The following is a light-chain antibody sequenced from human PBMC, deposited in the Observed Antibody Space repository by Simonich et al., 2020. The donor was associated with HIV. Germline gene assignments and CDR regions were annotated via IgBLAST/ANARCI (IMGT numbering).Light chain of an antibody. CDR1: QSVSRN. CDR3: QQYNNWPQT. Sequence: EIVMTQSPATLSVSPGERATLSCRASQSVSRNLAWYHQKPGQAPRLLIYGASTRATCIPARCSGSGSGTEFTLTISSMQSEDFAVYYCQQYNNWPQTFGQGTKVEIK. J-gene: IGKJ1*01. CDR2: GAS. V-gene: IGKV3-15*01.